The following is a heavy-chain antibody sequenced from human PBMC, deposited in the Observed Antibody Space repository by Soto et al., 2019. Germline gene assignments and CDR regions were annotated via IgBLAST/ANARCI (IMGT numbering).Heavy chain of an antibody. D-gene: IGHD6-13*01. CDR1: GFTFSSYA. CDR2: ISYDGSNK. J-gene: IGHJ6*02. CDR3: ASRYRSSWSRYYYYGMDV. Sequence: GGSLRLSCAASGFTFSSYAMHWVRQAPGKGLEWVAVISYDGSNKYYADSVKGRFTISRDNSKNTLYLQMNSLRAEDTAVYYFASRYRSSWSRYYYYGMDVWGQGTTVTVSS. V-gene: IGHV3-30-3*01.